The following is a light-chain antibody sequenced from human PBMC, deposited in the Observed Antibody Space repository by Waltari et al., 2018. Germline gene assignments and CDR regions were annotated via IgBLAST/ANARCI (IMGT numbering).Light chain of an antibody. V-gene: IGKV3-20*01. J-gene: IGKJ1*01. CDR2: RAS. CDR3: QQHGTLPAT. CDR1: QGVSRF. Sequence: ELVLTQYPGTLSLSPGARGTTPCRASQGVSRFLAWYQQKPGQAPRLVIYRASRRATGIPDRFSGSGSGTDFSLTISRLEPEDFAVYYCQQHGTLPATFGQGTKVEIK.